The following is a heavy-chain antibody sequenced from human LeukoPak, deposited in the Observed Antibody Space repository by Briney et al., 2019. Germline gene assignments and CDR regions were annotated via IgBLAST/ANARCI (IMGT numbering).Heavy chain of an antibody. CDR2: INHSGST. V-gene: IGHV4-34*01. Sequence: SETLSLTCAVYGGSFSGYYWSWIRQPPGKGLEWIGEINHSGSTKYNPSLKSRVTISVDPSKNQFSLKLSSVTAADTAVYYCARGGRGIMITFGYWGQGTLVTVSS. D-gene: IGHD3-16*01. CDR3: ARGGRGIMITFGY. CDR1: GGSFSGYY. J-gene: IGHJ4*02.